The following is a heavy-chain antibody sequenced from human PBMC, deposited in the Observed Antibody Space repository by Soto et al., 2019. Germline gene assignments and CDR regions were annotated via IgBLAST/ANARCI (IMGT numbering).Heavy chain of an antibody. J-gene: IGHJ5*02. CDR1: GGSISSGDYY. CDR2: IYYSGST. D-gene: IGHD2-2*01. CDR3: AREYCSSTSCHNWFDP. Sequence: SETLSLTCTVSGGSISSGDYYWSWIRQPPGKGLEWIGYIYYSGSTYYNPSLKSRVTISVDTSKNQFSLKLGSVTAADTAVYYCAREYCSSTSCHNWFDPWGQGTLVTVSS. V-gene: IGHV4-30-4*01.